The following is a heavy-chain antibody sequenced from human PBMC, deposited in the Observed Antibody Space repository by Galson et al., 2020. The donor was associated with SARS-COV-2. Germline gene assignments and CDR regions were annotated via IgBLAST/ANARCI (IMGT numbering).Heavy chain of an antibody. D-gene: IGHD3-10*01. V-gene: IGHV4-39*01. CDR2: IYYSGST. Sequence: SETLSLTCTVSGGSISSSSYYWGWIRQPPGKGLEWIGSIYYSGSTYYNPSLKSRVTISVDTSKNQFSLKLSSVTAADTAVYYCARLGLGEFPSNWFDPWGQGTLVTVSS. CDR3: ARLGLGEFPSNWFDP. CDR1: GGSISSSSYY. J-gene: IGHJ5*02.